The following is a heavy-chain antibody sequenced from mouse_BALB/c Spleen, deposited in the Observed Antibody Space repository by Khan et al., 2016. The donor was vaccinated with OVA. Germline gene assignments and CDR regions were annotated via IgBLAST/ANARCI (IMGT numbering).Heavy chain of an antibody. Sequence: EVQLQESGPGLVKPSQSLSLTCTVTGYSITSDYAWNWIRQFPGNKLEWMGYISYSGSTSYNPSLKSRISITRDTSTNQCFLQFTSLTTEDTATYYCARDYGSSYYYFDYWGQRTTLTVAS. J-gene: IGHJ2*01. V-gene: IGHV3-2*02. CDR3: ARDYGSSYYYFDY. CDR2: ISYSGST. D-gene: IGHD1-1*01. CDR1: GYSITSDYA.